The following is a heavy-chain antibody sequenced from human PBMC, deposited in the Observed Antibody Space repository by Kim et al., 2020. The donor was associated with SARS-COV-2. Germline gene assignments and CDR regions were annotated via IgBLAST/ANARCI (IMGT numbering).Heavy chain of an antibody. CDR3: ARGETAEQLLFGHSVAALREFLQH. V-gene: IGHV5-51*01. D-gene: IGHD2-2*01. CDR1: GYSFTSYW. J-gene: IGHJ1*01. Sequence: GESLKISCQGSGYSFTSYWIGWVRQMPGKGLEWMGIIYPGDSDTRYSPSFQGQVTISADKSISTAYLQWSSLKASDTAVYYCARGETAEQLLFGHSVAALREFLQHWGQGTLVTVS. CDR2: IYPGDSDT.